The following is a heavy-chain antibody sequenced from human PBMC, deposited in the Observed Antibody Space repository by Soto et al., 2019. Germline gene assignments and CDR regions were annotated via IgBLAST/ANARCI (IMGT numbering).Heavy chain of an antibody. D-gene: IGHD2-21*01. J-gene: IGHJ6*02. Sequence: EVQLVESGGGLAQPGRSLRLSCAASGFTFEDYAMHWVRQVPGKGLEWVSGISWNSGVIGYADSGKGRFTVSRDNAKNXLXLXXNRLRGEDTALYYRAREHSVKGGDSGYFFYYGLDVWGQGTTVTVSS. CDR1: GFTFEDYA. V-gene: IGHV3-9*01. CDR2: ISWNSGVI. CDR3: AREHSVKGGDSGYFFYYGLDV.